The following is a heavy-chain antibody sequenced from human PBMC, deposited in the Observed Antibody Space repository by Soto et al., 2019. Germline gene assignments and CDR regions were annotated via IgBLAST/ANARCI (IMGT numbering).Heavy chain of an antibody. D-gene: IGHD2-15*01. CDR1: GGTFSSYA. J-gene: IGHJ3*02. CDR3: ARDGCSGGSCYSGSGGAFDI. V-gene: IGHV1-69*13. CDR2: IIPIFGTA. Sequence: GASVKVSCKASGGTFSSYAISWVRQAPGQGLEWMGGIIPIFGTANYAQKFQGRVTITADESTSTAYMELSSLRSEDTAVYYCARDGCSGGSCYSGSGGAFDIWGQGTMVTVS.